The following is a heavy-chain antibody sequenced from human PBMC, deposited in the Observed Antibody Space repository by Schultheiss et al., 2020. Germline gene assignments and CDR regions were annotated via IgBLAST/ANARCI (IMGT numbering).Heavy chain of an antibody. Sequence: SETLSLTCTVSGGSISSGGYYWSWIRQHPGKGLEWIGYIYYSGSTYYNPSLKSRVTISVDTSKNQFSLKLSSVTAADTAVYYCARDLTIFGVVILDYWGQGNLGTVSS. D-gene: IGHD3-3*01. CDR3: ARDLTIFGVVILDY. CDR1: GGSISSGGYY. V-gene: IGHV4-31*03. J-gene: IGHJ4*02. CDR2: IYYSGST.